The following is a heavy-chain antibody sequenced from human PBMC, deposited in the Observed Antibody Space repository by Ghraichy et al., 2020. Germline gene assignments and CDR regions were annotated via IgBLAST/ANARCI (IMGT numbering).Heavy chain of an antibody. CDR2: ISGSGGST. D-gene: IGHD5-12*01. J-gene: IGHJ6*02. Sequence: GGSLRLSCAASGFTFSSFVMTWVRQAPGKGLEWVSAISGSGGSTYYADSVKGRFTISRDNSNNTLYLQINSLRAEDTAVYYCAKDQWLRRPYYYYYGMDVWGQGTTVTVSS. V-gene: IGHV3-23*01. CDR1: GFTFSSFV. CDR3: AKDQWLRRPYYYYYGMDV.